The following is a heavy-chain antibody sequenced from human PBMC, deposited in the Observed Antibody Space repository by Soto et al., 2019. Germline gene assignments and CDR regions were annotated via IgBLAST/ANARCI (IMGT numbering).Heavy chain of an antibody. V-gene: IGHV3-72*01. D-gene: IGHD1-26*01. J-gene: IGHJ4*02. CDR1: GFTFSDHY. Sequence: EVQLVESGGGLVQPGGSLRLSCAASGFTFSDHYMDWVRQAPGKGLEWVGRSRNKANSYSTEYAASVKGRFTISRDEAKDSLYLQMNTLKTVDTAVYYCARFSGSYTRGLDYWCQGTLVTVSS. CDR3: ARFSGSYTRGLDY. CDR2: SRNKANSYST.